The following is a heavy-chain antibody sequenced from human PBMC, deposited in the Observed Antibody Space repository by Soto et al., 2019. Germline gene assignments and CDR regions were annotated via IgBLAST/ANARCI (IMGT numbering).Heavy chain of an antibody. V-gene: IGHV3-30*18. CDR3: AKDEALGAPGAYFAY. D-gene: IGHD7-27*01. CDR1: GFTFSNYG. Sequence: QVQLVESGGGVVQPGRSLRLSCAASGFTFSNYGMHWVRQAPGKGLEWVAVISYAGSNKYYADSVKGRFTISRDESKNTLYLQTNSLRAEDTAVYYCAKDEALGAPGAYFAYWGQGTLVTVSS. CDR2: ISYAGSNK. J-gene: IGHJ4*02.